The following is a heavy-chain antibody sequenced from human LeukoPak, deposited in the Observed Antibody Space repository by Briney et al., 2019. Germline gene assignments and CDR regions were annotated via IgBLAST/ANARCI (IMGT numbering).Heavy chain of an antibody. CDR2: ISYDGSNK. D-gene: IGHD3-10*01. CDR1: GFTFSSYA. CDR3: ARGEFNSGDLDY. Sequence: GGSLRLSCAASGFTFSSYAMPWVRQAPGKGLEWVAVISYDGSNKYYADSVKGRFTISRDNSKNTLYLQMNSLRAEDTAVYFCARGEFNSGDLDYWGQGTLVTVSS. V-gene: IGHV3-30*04. J-gene: IGHJ4*02.